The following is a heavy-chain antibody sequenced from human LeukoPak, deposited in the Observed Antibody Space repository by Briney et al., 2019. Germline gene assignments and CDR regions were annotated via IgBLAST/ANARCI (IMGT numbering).Heavy chain of an antibody. V-gene: IGHV5-51*01. CDR1: AYSFTNYW. J-gene: IGHJ4*02. Sequence: GESLKISCKASAYSFTNYWIGWVRQMPGKGLEWMGIIYPGDSDTRYSPSFQGQVTISADKSISTAYLQWSSLKASDTAMYYCARRRSYSSARVDYWGQGTLVTVSS. CDR2: IYPGDSDT. D-gene: IGHD3-10*01. CDR3: ARRRSYSSARVDY.